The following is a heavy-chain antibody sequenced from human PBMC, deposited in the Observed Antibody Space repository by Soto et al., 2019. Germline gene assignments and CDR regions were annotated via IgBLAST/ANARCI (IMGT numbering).Heavy chain of an antibody. J-gene: IGHJ6*02. CDR3: AKDKGRNYYGMDV. CDR1: GFTFDDYT. CDR2: ISWDGGST. Sequence: GGSLILSCAASGFTFDDYTMHWVRQAPGKGLEWVSLISWDGGSTYYADSVKGRFTISRDNSKNSLYLQMNSLRTEDTALYYCAKDKGRNYYGMDVWGQGTTVTVSS. V-gene: IGHV3-43*01.